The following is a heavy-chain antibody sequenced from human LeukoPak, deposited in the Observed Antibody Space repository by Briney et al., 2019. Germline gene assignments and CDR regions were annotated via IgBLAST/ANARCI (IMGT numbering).Heavy chain of an antibody. Sequence: ASVKVSCKASGGSFSTYTFSWVRQAPGQGLEWMGRSIPFLAISNYAQNFQGRVTITADRSTSTAYMELSSLRSEDTAVYYCAKTSPFLRFLEWSQGGLDYWGQGTLVTVSS. V-gene: IGHV1-69*02. CDR1: GGSFSTYT. J-gene: IGHJ4*02. D-gene: IGHD3-3*01. CDR2: SIPFLAIS. CDR3: AKTSPFLRFLEWSQGGLDY.